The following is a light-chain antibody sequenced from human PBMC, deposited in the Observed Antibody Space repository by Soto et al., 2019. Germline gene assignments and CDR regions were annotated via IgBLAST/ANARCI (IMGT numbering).Light chain of an antibody. J-gene: IGKJ5*01. CDR2: GAS. Sequence: EIVMTQSPATLSVSPGERATLSCRASQSVSSNVAWYQQIPGQTPRLLIYGASTRATGIPVRFSGSGSGTEFTLTISSLQSEDFAVYYCQQYNTWPPITFGQGTRLEIK. CDR1: QSVSSN. CDR3: QQYNTWPPIT. V-gene: IGKV3-15*01.